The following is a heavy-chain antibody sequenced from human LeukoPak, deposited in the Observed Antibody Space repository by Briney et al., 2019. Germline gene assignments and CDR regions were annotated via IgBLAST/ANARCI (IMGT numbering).Heavy chain of an antibody. D-gene: IGHD6-19*01. Sequence: SAKVSCKASGGTFSSYAISWVRQAPGQGLEWMGGIIPIFGTANYAQKFQGRVTITADESTSTAYMELSSLRSEDTAVYYCARAIYGYSSGWYSGNWFDPWGQGTLVTVSS. J-gene: IGHJ5*02. CDR2: IIPIFGTA. V-gene: IGHV1-69*01. CDR1: GGTFSSYA. CDR3: ARAIYGYSSGWYSGNWFDP.